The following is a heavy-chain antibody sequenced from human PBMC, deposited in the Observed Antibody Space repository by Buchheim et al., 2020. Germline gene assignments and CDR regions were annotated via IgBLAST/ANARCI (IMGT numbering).Heavy chain of an antibody. J-gene: IGHJ4*02. V-gene: IGHV3-23*01. CDR3: AKDRFYDSSGYCYDY. D-gene: IGHD3-22*01. CDR1: GFTFSTYA. Sequence: VQLLESGGGLVQPGGSLRLSCAASGFTFSTYAMTWCRTAPVNGLEWVSTFSGSGGNTYYADSVKGRFTISRDNSKNTLYLQMNSLRAEDTAAYYCAKDRFYDSSGYCYDYWGQGTL. CDR2: FSGSGGNT.